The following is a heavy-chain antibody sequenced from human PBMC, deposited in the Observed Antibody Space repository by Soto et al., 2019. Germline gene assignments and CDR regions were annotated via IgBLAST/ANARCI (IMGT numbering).Heavy chain of an antibody. CDR3: ARIPGPMAISNFDY. Sequence: EVQLVESGGGLVQPGGSLRLSCAASGFTVSSNYMSWVRQAPGKGLEWVSVIYSGGSTYYADSVKGRFTISRDNSKTTLFPRTNGLCAEDTAVCYCARIPGPMAISNFDYWRQGALVTFSS. D-gene: IGHD2-21*01. V-gene: IGHV3-53*01. J-gene: IGHJ4*02. CDR2: IYSGGST. CDR1: GFTVSSNY.